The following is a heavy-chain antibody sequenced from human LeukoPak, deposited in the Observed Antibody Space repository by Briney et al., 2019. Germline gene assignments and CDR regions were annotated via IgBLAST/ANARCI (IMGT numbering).Heavy chain of an antibody. Sequence: PGRSLRLSCAASGFTFSSYSIHWVRQAPGKGLEWVAVISYDGSNKYYEDSVKGRFTISRDNSNNTLYLQMDSLKAEDTAVYFCARDSRRGTSWYYDAFDIWGQGTMVTVSS. V-gene: IGHV3-30*03. CDR3: ARDSRRGTSWYYDAFDI. CDR2: ISYDGSNK. J-gene: IGHJ3*02. D-gene: IGHD6-13*01. CDR1: GFTFSSYS.